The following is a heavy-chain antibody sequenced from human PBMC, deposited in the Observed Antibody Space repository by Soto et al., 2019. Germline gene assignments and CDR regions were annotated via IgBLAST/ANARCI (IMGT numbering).Heavy chain of an antibody. Sequence: QVQLVQSGAEVKKPGSSVKVSCKASGGTFSSYAISWVRQAPGQGLEWMGGIIPIFGTANYAQKFQGRVTITADESTSTAYMELSSLRSEDTAVYYCASSSLMLTGLRYYYGMDVWGQGTTVTVSS. J-gene: IGHJ6*02. CDR1: GGTFSSYA. V-gene: IGHV1-69*01. D-gene: IGHD3-9*01. CDR3: ASSSLMLTGLRYYYGMDV. CDR2: IIPIFGTA.